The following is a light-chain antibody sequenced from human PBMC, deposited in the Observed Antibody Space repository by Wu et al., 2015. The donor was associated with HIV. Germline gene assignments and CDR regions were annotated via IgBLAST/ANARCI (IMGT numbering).Light chain of an antibody. Sequence: EVVLTQSPGTVSLSPGARVTLSGRASQNIIGNYIAWYQQKPGQAPRLLIYGASTRATGIPDRFSGSGSGTDFTLTISSLEPEDFAMYHCQRYGYSASLLFSGGTKV. CDR2: GAS. CDR1: QNIIGNY. CDR3: QRYGYSASLL. V-gene: IGKV3-20*01. J-gene: IGKJ4*01.